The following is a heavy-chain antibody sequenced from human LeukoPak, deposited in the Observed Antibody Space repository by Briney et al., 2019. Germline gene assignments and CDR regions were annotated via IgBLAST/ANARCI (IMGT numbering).Heavy chain of an antibody. CDR1: GASISSTTYY. CDR2: IYYSGST. Sequence: PSETLSLTCTVSGASISSTTYYWGWIRQPPRKGLEWTASIYYSGSTYYNPSLKSRVTISVDTSKNQFSLKLSSVTAADTAVYYCARHKYSSGWPPEGAFDIWGQGTMVTVSS. D-gene: IGHD6-19*01. V-gene: IGHV4-39*01. J-gene: IGHJ3*02. CDR3: ARHKYSSGWPPEGAFDI.